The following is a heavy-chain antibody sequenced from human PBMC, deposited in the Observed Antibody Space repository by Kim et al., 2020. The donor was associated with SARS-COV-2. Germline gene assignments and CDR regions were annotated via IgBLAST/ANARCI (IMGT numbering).Heavy chain of an antibody. J-gene: IGHJ4*02. CDR3: ARVGAVVPAPRSSSTFDY. CDR1: GGSISSGGYY. V-gene: IGHV4-31*03. CDR2: IYYSGST. D-gene: IGHD2-2*01. Sequence: SETLSLTCTVSGGSISSGGYYWSWIRQHPGKGLEWIGYIYYSGSTYYNPSLKSRVTISVDTSKNQFSLKLSSVTAADTAVYYCARVGAVVPAPRSSSTFDYWGQGTLVTVSS.